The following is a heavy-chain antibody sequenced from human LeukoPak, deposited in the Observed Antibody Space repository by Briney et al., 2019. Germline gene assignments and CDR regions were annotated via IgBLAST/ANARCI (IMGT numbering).Heavy chain of an antibody. Sequence: GGSLRLSCAASGFTVSSNYMSWVRQAPGKGLEWVSVIYSGGSTYYADSVKGRFTISRDNSKNTLYLQMNSLRAEDTAVYYCARGPQQEGGYDFDYWGQGTLVTVSS. CDR2: IYSGGST. CDR3: ARGPQQEGGYDFDY. V-gene: IGHV3-53*01. CDR1: GFTVSSNY. J-gene: IGHJ4*02. D-gene: IGHD5-18*01.